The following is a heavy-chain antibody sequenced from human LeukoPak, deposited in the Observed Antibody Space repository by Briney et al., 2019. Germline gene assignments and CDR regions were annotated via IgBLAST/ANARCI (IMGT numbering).Heavy chain of an antibody. D-gene: IGHD3-22*01. Sequence: GGSLRLSCAASGFTFSSYAMSWVRQAPGKGLEWVSAISGSGGSSYHADSVKGRFTISRDNSKNTLYLQMNSLRAEDTAVYYCAKLRGWLSPNYFDYWGQGTLVTVSS. CDR1: GFTFSSYA. J-gene: IGHJ4*02. V-gene: IGHV3-23*01. CDR2: ISGSGGSS. CDR3: AKLRGWLSPNYFDY.